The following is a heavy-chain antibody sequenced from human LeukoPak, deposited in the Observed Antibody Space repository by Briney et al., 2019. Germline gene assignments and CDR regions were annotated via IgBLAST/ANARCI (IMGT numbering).Heavy chain of an antibody. CDR3: ASQRGYSTSQEGYYFDY. CDR2: IYPGDSDT. J-gene: IGHJ4*02. D-gene: IGHD6-6*01. V-gene: IGHV5-51*01. Sequence: GESLKISCKGSGYSFTSYWIGWVRQMPGKGLEWMGIIYPGDSDTRYSPSFQGQVTISVDKSISTAYLQWSSLKASDTAMYYCASQRGYSTSQEGYYFDYWGQGTLVTVSS. CDR1: GYSFTSYW.